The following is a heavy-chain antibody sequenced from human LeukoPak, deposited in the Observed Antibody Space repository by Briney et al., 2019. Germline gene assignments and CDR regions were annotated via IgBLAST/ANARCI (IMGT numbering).Heavy chain of an antibody. V-gene: IGHV3-48*02. Sequence: GGSLRLSCAASGFTFSSYDMNWVRQAPGKGLEWVSYISTISSTKYYADSVKGRFTISRDNAKNSLYLQMSSLRDEDTAVYYCARDGSFLGTLHYWGQGTLVTVSS. J-gene: IGHJ4*02. CDR1: GFTFSSYD. CDR3: ARDGSFLGTLHY. CDR2: ISTISSTK. D-gene: IGHD2/OR15-2a*01.